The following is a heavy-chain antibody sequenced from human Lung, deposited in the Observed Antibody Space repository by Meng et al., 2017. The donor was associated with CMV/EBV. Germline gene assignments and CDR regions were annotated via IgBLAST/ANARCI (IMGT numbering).Heavy chain of an antibody. Sequence: GESXKTSCATSGFTFSGYEMNWVRQAPGKGLEWVSYISTRGTTIYYADSVKGRFTISRDNAKGSLFLQMNNLRAYDTAIYYCATYNGYSLFFDYWDQGAVVTVSS. CDR2: ISTRGTTI. D-gene: IGHD5-18*01. J-gene: IGHJ4*02. CDR1: GFTFSGYE. CDR3: ATYNGYSLFFDY. V-gene: IGHV3-48*03.